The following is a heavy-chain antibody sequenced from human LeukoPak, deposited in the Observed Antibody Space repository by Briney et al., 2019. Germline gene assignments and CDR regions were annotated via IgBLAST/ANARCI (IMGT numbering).Heavy chain of an antibody. CDR1: GFTFSSYA. Sequence: GGSLRLSCAASGFTFSSYAMHWVRQAPGKGLEWVAVISYDGGNKYYADSVKGRFTISRDNSKNTLYLQMNSLRAEDTAVYYCARDRSGYSYGRHYTIFDYWGQGTLVTVSS. D-gene: IGHD5-18*01. V-gene: IGHV3-30-3*01. J-gene: IGHJ4*02. CDR2: ISYDGGNK. CDR3: ARDRSGYSYGRHYTIFDY.